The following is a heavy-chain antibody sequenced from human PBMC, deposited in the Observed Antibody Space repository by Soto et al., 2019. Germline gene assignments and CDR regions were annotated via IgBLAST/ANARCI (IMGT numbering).Heavy chain of an antibody. Sequence: QLQLQESGPGLVKPSETLSLTCTVSGGSISSSSYYWGWIRQPPGKGLEWIGSIYYSWSTYYNPSLKSRVTRSVATSKNQFSLKLSSVTAADTAVYYCARQLGSINMIVVVSGYFDYWGQGTLVTVSS. CDR1: GGSISSSSYY. D-gene: IGHD3-22*01. V-gene: IGHV4-39*01. CDR3: ARQLGSINMIVVVSGYFDY. J-gene: IGHJ4*02. CDR2: IYYSWST.